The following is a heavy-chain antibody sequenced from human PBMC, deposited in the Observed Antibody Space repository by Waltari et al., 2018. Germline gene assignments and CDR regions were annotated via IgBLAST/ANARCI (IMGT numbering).Heavy chain of an antibody. D-gene: IGHD2-21*01. CDR3: ARHPRGVVVVIATSHWYFDL. Sequence: QVQLQESGPGLVKPSETLSLTCTVSGGSISSYYWSWIRQPPGKGLEWIGYIYYSGSTNYNPSLKSRVTIAVDTSKNQFSLKLSSVTAADTAVYYCARHPRGVVVVIATSHWYFDLWGRGTLVTVSS. J-gene: IGHJ2*01. V-gene: IGHV4-59*08. CDR1: GGSISSYY. CDR2: IYYSGST.